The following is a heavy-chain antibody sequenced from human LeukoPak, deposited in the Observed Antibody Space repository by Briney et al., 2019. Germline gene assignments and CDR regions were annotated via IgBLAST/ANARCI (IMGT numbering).Heavy chain of an antibody. V-gene: IGHV4-34*01. CDR3: ARGPLYDILTGYSSRAAGWYFDL. CDR1: GGSFSGYY. CDR2: INHSGST. D-gene: IGHD3-9*01. J-gene: IGHJ2*01. Sequence: SETLSLTCAVYGGSFSGYYWSWIRQPPGNGLEWIGEINHSGSTNYNPSLKSRVTISVDTSKNQFSLKLSSVTAADTAVYYCARGPLYDILTGYSSRAAGWYFDLWGRGTLVTVSS.